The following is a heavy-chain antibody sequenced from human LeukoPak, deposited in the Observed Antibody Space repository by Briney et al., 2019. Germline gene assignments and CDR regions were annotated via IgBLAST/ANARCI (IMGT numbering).Heavy chain of an antibody. CDR2: ISGSGGST. J-gene: IGHJ4*02. V-gene: IGHV3-23*01. CDR1: GFTFSSYA. D-gene: IGHD3-22*01. CDR3: AKNPQWLLSIYYFDY. Sequence: GGSLRLSCAASGFTFSSYAMSWVRQAPGKGLEWVSAISGSGGSTYYADSVKGRFTISRDNSKNTLYLQMNSLRAEDTAVYYCAKNPQWLLSIYYFDYWGQGTLVTVSS.